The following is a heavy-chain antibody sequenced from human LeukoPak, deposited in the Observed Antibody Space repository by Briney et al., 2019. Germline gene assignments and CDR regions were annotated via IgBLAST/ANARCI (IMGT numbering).Heavy chain of an antibody. CDR2: INAGNGNT. D-gene: IGHD1-26*01. CDR3: ARGRGSWGDYFDY. CDR1: GYTFTSYA. V-gene: IGHV1-3*01. Sequence: ASVKVSCKASGYTFTSYAMHWVRQAPGQRLEWMGWINAGNGNTKYSQKFQGRVTITRDTYASTAYMELSSLRSEDTAVYYCARGRGSWGDYFDYWGQGTLVTVSS. J-gene: IGHJ4*02.